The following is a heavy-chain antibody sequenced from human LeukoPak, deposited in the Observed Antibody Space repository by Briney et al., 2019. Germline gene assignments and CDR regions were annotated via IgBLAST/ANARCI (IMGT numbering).Heavy chain of an antibody. J-gene: IGHJ5*02. Sequence: ASVKVSCKASGGTFSSYAISWVRQAPGQGLEWMGGIIPIFGTANYAQKFQGRVTITADESTSTAYMELSSLRSEDTAVYYCARDGNPAAPPWGQGTLVTVSS. V-gene: IGHV1-69*13. D-gene: IGHD6-13*01. CDR3: ARDGNPAAPP. CDR2: IIPIFGTA. CDR1: GGTFSSYA.